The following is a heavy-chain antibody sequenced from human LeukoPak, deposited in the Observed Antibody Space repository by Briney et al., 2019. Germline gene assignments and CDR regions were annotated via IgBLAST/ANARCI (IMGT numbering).Heavy chain of an antibody. CDR3: AKDNGSGGKDY. CDR2: ISYDGSNK. V-gene: IGHV3-30*18. Sequence: RGSLRLSCAASGFTFSSYGMHWVRQAPGKGLEWVAVISYDGSNKYYADSVKGRFTISRDNSKITLYLQMNSLRAEDTAVYYCAKDNGSGGKDYWGQGTLVTVSS. J-gene: IGHJ4*02. D-gene: IGHD4-23*01. CDR1: GFTFSSYG.